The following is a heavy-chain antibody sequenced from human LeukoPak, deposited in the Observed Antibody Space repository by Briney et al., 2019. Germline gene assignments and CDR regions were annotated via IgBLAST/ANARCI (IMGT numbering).Heavy chain of an antibody. Sequence: SETLSLTCTVSGGSISSSSYYWGWIRQPPGTGLEWIGSIYYSGSTYYDPSLKSRVTISVDTSKNQFSLKLSSVTAADTAVYYCASRGGGYCSSTSCYAFDIWGQGTMVTVSS. CDR3: ASRGGGYCSSTSCYAFDI. CDR1: GGSISSSSYY. J-gene: IGHJ3*02. CDR2: IYYSGST. D-gene: IGHD2-2*01. V-gene: IGHV4-39*01.